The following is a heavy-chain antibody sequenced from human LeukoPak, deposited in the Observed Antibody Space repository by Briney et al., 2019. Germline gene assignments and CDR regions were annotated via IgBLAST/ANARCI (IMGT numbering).Heavy chain of an antibody. V-gene: IGHV1-2*02. D-gene: IGHD6-13*01. Sequence: GASVKVSCKASGYTFTGYYMHWVRQAPGQGHEWMGWINPNSGGTNYAQKFQGRVTMTRDTSISTAYMELSRLRSDDTAVYYCAKGDSSSVPQKGPDYWGQGTLVTVSS. CDR2: INPNSGGT. CDR1: GYTFTGYY. CDR3: AKGDSSSVPQKGPDY. J-gene: IGHJ4*02.